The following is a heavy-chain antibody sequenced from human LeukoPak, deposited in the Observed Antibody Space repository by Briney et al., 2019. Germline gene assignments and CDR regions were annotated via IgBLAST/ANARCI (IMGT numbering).Heavy chain of an antibody. Sequence: GGSLRPSCAASGFTFSSYWMSWVRQAPGKGLEWVANIKEDGSEKYYVDSVKGRFTISRDNAKNSLYLQMNSLRADDTAVYYCARGPLIAAAGTSWGQGTLVTVSS. CDR3: ARGPLIAAAGTS. CDR2: IKEDGSEK. J-gene: IGHJ4*02. V-gene: IGHV3-7*01. D-gene: IGHD6-13*01. CDR1: GFTFSSYW.